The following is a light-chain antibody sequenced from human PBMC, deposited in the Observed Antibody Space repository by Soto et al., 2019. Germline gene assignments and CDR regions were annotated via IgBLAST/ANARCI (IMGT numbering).Light chain of an antibody. CDR1: SSDVGGYSY. V-gene: IGLV2-14*01. CDR3: NSYTTGSTK. Sequence: QSALTQPASVSGSPGQSITISCTGTSSDVGGYSYVSWYQQHPGKTPKLMIYEVSNRPSGVSHRFSGSKSGNTASLTISGLQTEDEADYYCNSYTTGSTKFGGGTKLTVL. J-gene: IGLJ3*02. CDR2: EVS.